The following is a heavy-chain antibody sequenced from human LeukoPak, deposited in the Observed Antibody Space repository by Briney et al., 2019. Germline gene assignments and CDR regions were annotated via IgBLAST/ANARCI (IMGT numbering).Heavy chain of an antibody. Sequence: GRSLRLSCAASGFIFSSYVLHWVRQAPGKGLEWVAVISHDGSTKYYVDSVKGRFTISRDNSKNTLYLQMNSLRPEDTAVYYCVNIAATGPDYWGQGILVTVSS. CDR3: VNIAATGPDY. CDR1: GFIFSSYV. V-gene: IGHV3-30*03. D-gene: IGHD6-13*01. CDR2: ISHDGSTK. J-gene: IGHJ4*02.